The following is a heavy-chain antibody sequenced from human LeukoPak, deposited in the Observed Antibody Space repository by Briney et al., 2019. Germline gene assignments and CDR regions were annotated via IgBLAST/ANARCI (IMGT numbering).Heavy chain of an antibody. CDR1: GYTFTGYY. V-gene: IGHV1-2*02. D-gene: IGHD3-16*01. CDR3: ARGWGERDYFDY. J-gene: IGHJ4*02. Sequence: ASEKVSCKASGYTFTGYYMHWVRQAPGQGLEWMGWINPNSVGTNNARKYQGRVTRTRDTSISTAYMELSRLTSDDTAVYYCARGWGERDYFDYWGQGTLVTVSP. CDR2: INPNSVGT.